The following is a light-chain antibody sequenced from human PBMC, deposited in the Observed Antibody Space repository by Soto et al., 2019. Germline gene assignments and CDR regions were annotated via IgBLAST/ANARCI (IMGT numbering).Light chain of an antibody. CDR3: SSYTSTMTLV. CDR2: DVT. J-gene: IGLJ3*02. CDR1: SSDVGGYNY. V-gene: IGLV2-14*01. Sequence: QSVLTQPASVSGSPGQSITISCTGTSSDVGGYNYVSWYQQQPGKAPKLMIYDVTNRPSGVSNRFSGSKSGNTASLPISGLQAEDEADYYCSSYTSTMTLVFGGGTKLTVL.